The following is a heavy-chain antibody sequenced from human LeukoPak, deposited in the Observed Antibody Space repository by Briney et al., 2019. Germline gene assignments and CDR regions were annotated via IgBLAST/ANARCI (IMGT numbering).Heavy chain of an antibody. D-gene: IGHD3-10*01. J-gene: IGHJ3*02. CDR1: GFTFSRYA. V-gene: IGHV3-30*04. CDR2: ISFDGSDK. Sequence: PGGSLRLSCAASGFTFSRYAMHWVRQAPGKGLEWVTVISFDGSDKYYADSVKGRFTISRDNSQNTVYLQMSSLRAEDTAVYLCARGRAAGTFLSLDAFDIWGQGTMVTVSS. CDR3: ARGRAAGTFLSLDAFDI.